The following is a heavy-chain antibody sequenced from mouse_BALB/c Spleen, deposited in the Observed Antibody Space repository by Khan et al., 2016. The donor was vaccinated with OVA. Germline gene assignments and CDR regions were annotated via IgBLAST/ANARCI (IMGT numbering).Heavy chain of an antibody. CDR3: SRRPYFSFTLDY. D-gene: IGHD2-10*01. CDR1: GYSFTNYG. J-gene: IGHJ4*01. CDR2: IKPYTGEP. V-gene: IGHV9-3-1*01. Sequence: QIQLVQSGPELKKPGETVKISCKASGYSFTNYGMNWVKQSPGKALKWMGWIKPYTGEPTYADEFKGRFAFSLETSANTAYLQINILKNEDTATYYCSRRPYFSFTLDYWGQGTSVTVSS.